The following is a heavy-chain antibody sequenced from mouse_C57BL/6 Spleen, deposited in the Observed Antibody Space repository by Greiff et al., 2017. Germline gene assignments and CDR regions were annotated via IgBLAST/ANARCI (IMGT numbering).Heavy chain of an antibody. CDR2: IDPETGGT. J-gene: IGHJ1*03. CDR1: GYTFTDYE. CDR3: TWRYFDV. V-gene: IGHV1-15*01. Sequence: VKLVESGAELVRPGASVTLSCKASGYTFTDYEMHWVKQTPVHGLEWIGAIDPETGGTAYNQKFKGKAILTADKSSSTAYMGLRSLTSEDSAVYYCTWRYFDVWGTGTTVTVSS.